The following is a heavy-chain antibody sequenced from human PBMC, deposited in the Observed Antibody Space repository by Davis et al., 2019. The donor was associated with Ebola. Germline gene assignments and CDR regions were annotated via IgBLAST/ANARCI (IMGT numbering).Heavy chain of an antibody. CDR2: IIPIFGTA. D-gene: IGHD3-3*01. CDR3: AREVDYDFWSGYYNLYGMDV. CDR1: GGTFSSYA. V-gene: IGHV1-69*13. J-gene: IGHJ6*02. Sequence: AASVKVSCKASGGTFSSYAISWVRQAPGQGLEWMGGIIPIFGTANYAQKFQGRVTITADESTSTAYMELSSLRSEDTAVYYCAREVDYDFWSGYYNLYGMDVWGQGTTVTVSS.